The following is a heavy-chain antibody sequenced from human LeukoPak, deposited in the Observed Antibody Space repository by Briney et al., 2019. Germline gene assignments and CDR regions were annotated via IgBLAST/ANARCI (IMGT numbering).Heavy chain of an antibody. CDR3: ARSSTSGSYPLFGY. CDR2: INTNTGNP. CDR1: GGTFSSYA. V-gene: IGHV7-4-1*02. D-gene: IGHD1-26*01. Sequence: RASVKVSCKASGGTFSSYAISWVRQAPGQGLEWMGWINTNTGNPTYAQGFTGRFVFSLDTSVSTAYLQISSLKAEDTAVYYCARSSTSGSYPLFGYWGQGTLVTVSS. J-gene: IGHJ4*02.